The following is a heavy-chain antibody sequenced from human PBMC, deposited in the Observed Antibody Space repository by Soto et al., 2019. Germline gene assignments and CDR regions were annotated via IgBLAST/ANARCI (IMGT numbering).Heavy chain of an antibody. J-gene: IGHJ4*02. CDR2: ISWNSGSI. Sequence: EVQLVESGGGLVQPGRSLRLSCAASGFTFDDYAMHWVRQAPGKGLEWVSGISWNSGSIGYADSVKGRFTISRDNAKNSRYLQMNSLRAEDTALYYCAKDPYDSSGYYFDYWGQGTLVTVSS. V-gene: IGHV3-9*01. CDR1: GFTFDDYA. D-gene: IGHD3-22*01. CDR3: AKDPYDSSGYYFDY.